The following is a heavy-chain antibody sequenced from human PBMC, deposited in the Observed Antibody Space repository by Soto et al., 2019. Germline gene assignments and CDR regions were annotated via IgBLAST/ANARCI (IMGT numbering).Heavy chain of an antibody. J-gene: IGHJ5*02. CDR1: GGSFSGYY. CDR2: INHSGST. CDR3: ARGKRELLRA. V-gene: IGHV4-34*01. D-gene: IGHD1-26*01. Sequence: QVQLQQWGAGLLKPSETLSLTCAVYGGSFSGYYWSWIRQPPGKGLEWIGEINHSGSTNYNPSLKSRVTISVHTSKNQFSLKLSSVTAADTAVYYCARGKRELLRAWGQGTLVTVSS.